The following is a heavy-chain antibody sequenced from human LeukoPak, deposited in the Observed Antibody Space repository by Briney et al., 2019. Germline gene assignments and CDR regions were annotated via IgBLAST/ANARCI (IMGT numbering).Heavy chain of an antibody. D-gene: IGHD2-21*02. V-gene: IGHV1-46*03. CDR1: GYTFTSYY. Sequence: ASVKVSCKASGYTFTSYYTHWVRPAPRQGLEWVGIINPSGGNTNYAQKFQGRVTMTRDTSTSTVYMELSSLRSEDTAVYYCAREMDGGDQDYWGQGTLVTVSS. CDR3: AREMDGGDQDY. CDR2: INPSGGNT. J-gene: IGHJ4*02.